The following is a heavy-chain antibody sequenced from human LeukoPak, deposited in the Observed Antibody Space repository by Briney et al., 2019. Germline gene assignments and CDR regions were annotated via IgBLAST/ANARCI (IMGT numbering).Heavy chain of an antibody. J-gene: IGHJ4*02. V-gene: IGHV1-69*05. D-gene: IGHD3-10*01. CDR3: ASRSFSGGSGSYSIRDY. Sequence: SVKVSCKASGGTFSSYAISWVRQAPGQGLEWMGRIIPIFGTANYAQKFQGRVTITTDESTSTAYMELSSLRSEDTAVYYCASRSFSGGSGSYSIRDYWGQGTLVTVSS. CDR1: GGTFSSYA. CDR2: IIPIFGTA.